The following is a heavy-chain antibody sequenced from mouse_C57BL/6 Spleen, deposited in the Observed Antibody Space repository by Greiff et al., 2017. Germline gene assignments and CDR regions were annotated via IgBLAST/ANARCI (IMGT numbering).Heavy chain of an antibody. CDR1: GYAFTNYL. D-gene: IGHD2-4*01. J-gene: IGHJ4*01. CDR2: INPGSGGT. Sequence: QVQLQQSGAELVRPGTSVKVSCKASGYAFTNYLLEWVKQRPGQGLEWIGVINPGSGGTNYNEKFKGKATLTADKSSSTAYMQLSSLTSEDSAVYFCAKNYDYDGGYAMDYWGQGTSVTVSS. V-gene: IGHV1-54*01. CDR3: AKNYDYDGGYAMDY.